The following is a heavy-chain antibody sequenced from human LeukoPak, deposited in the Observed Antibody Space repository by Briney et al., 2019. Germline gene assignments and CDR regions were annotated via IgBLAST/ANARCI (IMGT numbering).Heavy chain of an antibody. D-gene: IGHD6-6*01. CDR1: GYSLSELS. CDR3: ASSPPIVAARYY. J-gene: IGHJ4*02. Sequence: ASVKVSCRVSGYSLSELSMHWVRQAPGKGPEWMGGFDPESGTTIYAQRFQGRVIMTEDTSRDTAYMELSGLRSEDTAMYYCASSPPIVAARYYWGQGTLVTVSP. CDR2: FDPESGTT. V-gene: IGHV1-24*01.